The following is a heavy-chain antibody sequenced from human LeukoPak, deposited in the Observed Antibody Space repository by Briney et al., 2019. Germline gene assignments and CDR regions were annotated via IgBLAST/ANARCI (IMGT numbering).Heavy chain of an antibody. CDR3: AKGTPGIAVAGSRIPDC. V-gene: IGHV3-23*01. Sequence: PGGSLRLSCAASGFTFSSYAMSWVRQAPGKGLEWVSAISGSGGSTYYADSVKGRFTISRDNSKNTLYLQMNSLRAEDTAVYYCAKGTPGIAVAGSRIPDCWGQGTLVTVSS. CDR1: GFTFSSYA. CDR2: ISGSGGST. J-gene: IGHJ4*02. D-gene: IGHD6-19*01.